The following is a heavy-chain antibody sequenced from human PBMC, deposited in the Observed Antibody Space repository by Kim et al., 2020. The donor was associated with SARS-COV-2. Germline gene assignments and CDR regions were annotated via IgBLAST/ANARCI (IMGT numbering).Heavy chain of an antibody. Sequence: GGSLRLSCAASGFTFSSYAMHWVRQAPGKGLEWVAVISYDGSNKYYADSVKGRFTISRDNSKNTLYLQMNSLRAEDTAVYYCARDSRIVVVITEPLTRGGVPDYWGQGTLVTVSS. V-gene: IGHV3-30*04. J-gene: IGHJ4*02. CDR1: GFTFSSYA. CDR3: ARDSRIVVVITEPLTRGGVPDY. D-gene: IGHD3-22*01. CDR2: ISYDGSNK.